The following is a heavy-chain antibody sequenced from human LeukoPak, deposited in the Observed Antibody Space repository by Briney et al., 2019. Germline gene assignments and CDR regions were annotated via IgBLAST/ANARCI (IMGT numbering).Heavy chain of an antibody. J-gene: IGHJ6*02. V-gene: IGHV1-8*01. D-gene: IGHD5-24*01. CDR2: MNPNSGNT. CDR1: GYTFTSYD. CDR3: ARDFLGRWLHNYYYYGMDV. Sequence: GASVKVSCKASGYTFTSYDINWVRQATGQGLEWMGWMNPNSGNTGYAQKFQGRVTMTRNTSISTAYMELSSLRSEDTAVYYCARDFLGRWLHNYYYYGMDVWGQGTTVTVSS.